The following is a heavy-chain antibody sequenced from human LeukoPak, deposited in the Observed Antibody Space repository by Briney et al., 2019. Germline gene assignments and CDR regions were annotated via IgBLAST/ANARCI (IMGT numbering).Heavy chain of an antibody. V-gene: IGHV3-64*02. CDR3: ARAAYSSRWYFLFDY. CDR2: ISSNGGST. CDR1: GFTFSSYA. D-gene: IGHD6-19*01. Sequence: GGSLRLSCAASGFTFSSYAMHWVRQAPGKGLEYVSAISSNGGSTYYADSVKGRFTISRDNSKNTLYLQMGSLRAEDMAVYYCARAAYSSRWYFLFDYWGQGTLVTVSS. J-gene: IGHJ4*02.